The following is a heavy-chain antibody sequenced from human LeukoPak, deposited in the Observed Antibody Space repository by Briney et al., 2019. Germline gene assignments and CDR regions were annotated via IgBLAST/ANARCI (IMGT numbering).Heavy chain of an antibody. J-gene: IGHJ3*01. CDR1: GFTFSSYA. CDR3: AKDNRYYYDSSGYISDAFDL. D-gene: IGHD3-22*01. V-gene: IGHV3-23*01. CDR2: ISGSGGST. Sequence: GGSLRLSCAASGFTFSSYAMSWVRQAPGKGLEWVSAISGSGGSTYYADSVKGRFTISRDNSKNTLYLQMNSLRAEDTAVYYCAKDNRYYYDSSGYISDAFDLWGQGTMVTVSS.